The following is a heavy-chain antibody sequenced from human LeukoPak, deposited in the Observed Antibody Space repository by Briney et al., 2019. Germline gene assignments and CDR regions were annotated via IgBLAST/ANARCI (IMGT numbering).Heavy chain of an antibody. V-gene: IGHV3-66*02. CDR2: IYSGGST. CDR3: ASRAADDAFDY. D-gene: IGHD6-13*01. Sequence: PGGSLRLSCAASGFTVSSNYMSWVRQAPGKGLEWGSVIYSGGSTYYPGSVKGRFTISRDNSKNTMYLQMNSLRAEDTAVYYCASRAADDAFDYWGQGTPVTVSS. J-gene: IGHJ4*02. CDR1: GFTVSSNY.